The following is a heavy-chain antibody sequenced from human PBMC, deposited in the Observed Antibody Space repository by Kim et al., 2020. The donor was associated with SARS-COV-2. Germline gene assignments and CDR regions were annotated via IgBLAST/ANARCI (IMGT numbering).Heavy chain of an antibody. D-gene: IGHD3-22*01. Sequence: GGSLRLSCAASGFTFSSYAMHWVRQAPGKGLEWVAVISYDGSNKYYADSVKGRFTISRDNSKNTLYLQMNSLRAEDTAVYYCARPYDSSGYYWRQNAFDIWGQGTMVTVSS. CDR3: ARPYDSSGYYWRQNAFDI. CDR2: ISYDGSNK. V-gene: IGHV3-30*04. J-gene: IGHJ3*02. CDR1: GFTFSSYA.